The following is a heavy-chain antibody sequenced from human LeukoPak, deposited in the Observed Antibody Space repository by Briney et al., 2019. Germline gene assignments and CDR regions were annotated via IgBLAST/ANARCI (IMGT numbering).Heavy chain of an antibody. CDR1: GGSISSYY. V-gene: IGHV4-59*01. CDR2: IYYSGST. CDR3: ARGVPASY. D-gene: IGHD2-2*01. J-gene: IGHJ4*02. Sequence: PSETLSLTCTVSGGSISSYYWSWLRQPPGKGLEWIGYIYYSGSTNYNPSLKSRVTISVDTSKNQFSLKLSSVTAADTAVYYCARGVPASYWGQGTLVTVSS.